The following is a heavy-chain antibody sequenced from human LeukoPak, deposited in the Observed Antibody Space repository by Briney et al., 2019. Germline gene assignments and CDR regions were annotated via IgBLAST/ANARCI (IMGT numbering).Heavy chain of an antibody. D-gene: IGHD2-21*02. J-gene: IGHJ4*02. Sequence: GGSLRLSCAASGFSINHYYMTWIRQTPGKGLDWVSVIYTGGSTNYGDSVKGRFTISRDNSKNTLYLQMNSLRADDAAIYYCARGQSYCGADCYSDWGQGTLATVSS. CDR3: ARGQSYCGADCYSD. CDR1: GFSINHYY. V-gene: IGHV3-66*01. CDR2: IYTGGST.